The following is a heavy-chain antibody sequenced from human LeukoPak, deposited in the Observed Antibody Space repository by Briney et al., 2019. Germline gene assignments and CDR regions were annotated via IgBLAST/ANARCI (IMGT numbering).Heavy chain of an antibody. Sequence: GGSLRLSCAASGFTFSSYAMSWVRQAPGKGLEWVSAISGSGGSTYYADSVKGRFTISRDNSKNTLYLQMNSLRAEDTAAYYCAKDRDIVLMVYARAFDYWGQGTLVTVSS. V-gene: IGHV3-23*01. CDR3: AKDRDIVLMVYARAFDY. CDR1: GFTFSSYA. CDR2: ISGSGGST. D-gene: IGHD2-8*01. J-gene: IGHJ4*02.